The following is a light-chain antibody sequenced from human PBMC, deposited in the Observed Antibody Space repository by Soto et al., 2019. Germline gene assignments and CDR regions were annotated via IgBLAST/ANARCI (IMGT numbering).Light chain of an antibody. CDR3: QQYGSSPTT. Sequence: PGERATLSCRASQSVSSSYLAWYQQKPGQAPRLLIYGASSRATGIPDRFSGSGSGTDFTLTISRLEPEDFAVYYCQQYGSSPTTFGQGTKVDI. CDR2: GAS. J-gene: IGKJ1*01. V-gene: IGKV3-20*01. CDR1: QSVSSSY.